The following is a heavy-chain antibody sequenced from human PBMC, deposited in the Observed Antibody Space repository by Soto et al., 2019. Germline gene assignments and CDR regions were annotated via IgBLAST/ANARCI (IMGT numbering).Heavy chain of an antibody. CDR1: GYTFTSYY. CDR3: ARDRLVTVTTFAKSSGVFDY. Sequence: ASVKVSCKASGYTFTSYYMHWVRQAPGQGLEWMGIINPSGGSTSYAQKFQGRVTMTRDTSTSTVYMELSSLRSEDTAVYYCARDRLVTVTTFAKSSGVFDYWGQGTLVTVSS. V-gene: IGHV1-46*01. J-gene: IGHJ4*02. CDR2: INPSGGST. D-gene: IGHD4-17*01.